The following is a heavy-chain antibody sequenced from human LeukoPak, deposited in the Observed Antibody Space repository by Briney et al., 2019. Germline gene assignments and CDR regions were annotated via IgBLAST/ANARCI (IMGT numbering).Heavy chain of an antibody. V-gene: IGHV4-34*01. Sequence: SETLSLTCAVYGGSFSGYYWSWIRQPPGKGLEWIGEINHSGSTNYNPSLRSRVTISVDTSKNQFSLKLSSVTAADTAVYYCARLNSSGYLSSAFDIWGQGTMVTVSS. CDR1: GGSFSGYY. CDR3: ARLNSSGYLSSAFDI. D-gene: IGHD3-22*01. J-gene: IGHJ3*02. CDR2: INHSGST.